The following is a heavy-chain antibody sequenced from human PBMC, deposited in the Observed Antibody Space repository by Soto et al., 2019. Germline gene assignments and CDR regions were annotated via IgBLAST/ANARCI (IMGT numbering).Heavy chain of an antibody. CDR3: AHRLGGFTWNDGYLDY. J-gene: IGHJ4*02. V-gene: IGHV2-5*02. CDR2: IYWDDDK. Sequence: QITLKESGPTLVEPTETLTLTCSFSGFSLTTHPMGVGWIRQPPGRALEWLAVIYWDDDKRYNPSLRSRLTITKDTSKRQVVLTMTYMETADTATYYCAHRLGGFTWNDGYLDYWGQGTLVTVSS. D-gene: IGHD1-1*01. CDR1: GFSLTTHPMG.